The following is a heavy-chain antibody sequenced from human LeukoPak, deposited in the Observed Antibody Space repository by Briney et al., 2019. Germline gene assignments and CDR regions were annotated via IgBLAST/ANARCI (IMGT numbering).Heavy chain of an antibody. CDR3: ARDLGTSGWHTFDH. CDR1: GDSVASINGA. J-gene: IGHJ4*02. Sequence: SQTLSLTCAISGDSVASINGAWNWIRQSPSRGLEWLGRTYYRSKWYNDYAVSMRGRITITPDTSKNQFSLQLNSVTPEDTAVYYCARDLGTSGWHTFDHWGQGTLVSVSS. V-gene: IGHV6-1*01. D-gene: IGHD6-19*01. CDR2: TYYRSKWYN.